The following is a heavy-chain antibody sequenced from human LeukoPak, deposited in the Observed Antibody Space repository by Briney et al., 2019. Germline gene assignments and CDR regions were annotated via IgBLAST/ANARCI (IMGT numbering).Heavy chain of an antibody. J-gene: IGHJ6*02. CDR1: VGFISSYY. Sequence: SETLSLICTVWVGFISSYYWSWMRQPPGKALEWIGYIYDSGSTNYNPYLKSQVTISVDTSKNQSSLKLSSVTAADTAVYYCARDSITGTAYYYGMDVWGQGTTVTVSS. V-gene: IGHV4-59*13. D-gene: IGHD1-7*01. CDR2: IYDSGST. CDR3: ARDSITGTAYYYGMDV.